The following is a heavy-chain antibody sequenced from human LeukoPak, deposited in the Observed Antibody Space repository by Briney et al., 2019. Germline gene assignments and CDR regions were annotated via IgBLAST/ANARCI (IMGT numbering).Heavy chain of an antibody. CDR3: ARENPSGYYNRPIDY. J-gene: IGHJ4*02. Sequence: SETLSLICTVSGASISSYYWSWIGQPPGKGLEWIGDIYYSGSIKYNPSLKSRVTMSVDTSKNQFSLKLSSVTVADTAIYYCARENPSGYYNRPIDYWGQGTLVTVSS. CDR1: GASISSYY. D-gene: IGHD3-22*01. CDR2: IYYSGSI. V-gene: IGHV4-59*01.